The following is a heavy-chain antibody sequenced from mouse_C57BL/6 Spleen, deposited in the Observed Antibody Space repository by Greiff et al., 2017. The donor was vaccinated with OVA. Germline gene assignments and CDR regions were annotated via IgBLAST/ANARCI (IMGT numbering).Heavy chain of an antibody. D-gene: IGHD2-10*01. J-gene: IGHJ1*03. CDR1: GYSITSGYY. V-gene: IGHV3-6*01. CDR3: ARRAYSYWYFDV. Sequence: EVKVEESGPGLVKPSQSLSLTCSVTGYSITSGYYWNWIRQFPGNKLEWMGYISYDGSNNYNPSLKNRISITRDTSKNQFFLKLNSVTTEDTATYYCARRAYSYWYFDVWGTGTTVTVSS. CDR2: ISYDGSN.